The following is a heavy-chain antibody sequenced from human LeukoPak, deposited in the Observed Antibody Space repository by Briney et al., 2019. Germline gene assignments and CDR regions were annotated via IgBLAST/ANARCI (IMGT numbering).Heavy chain of an antibody. CDR3: ARVTGDSSADRYYFDY. D-gene: IGHD7-27*01. CDR2: IIPILGIA. J-gene: IGHJ4*02. CDR1: GGTFSSYA. Sequence: GASVKVSCKASGGTFSSYAISWVRQAPGQGLEWMGRIIPILGIASYAQKFQGRVTMTRDTSTSTVYMELSSLRSEDTAVYYCARVTGDSSADRYYFDYWGQGTLVTVSS. V-gene: IGHV1-69*04.